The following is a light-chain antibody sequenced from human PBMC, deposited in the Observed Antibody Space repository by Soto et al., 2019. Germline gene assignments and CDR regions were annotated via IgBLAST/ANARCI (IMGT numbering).Light chain of an antibody. CDR2: NTN. CDR3: AAWDDSLTGHGV. CDR1: SSNIGVNS. V-gene: IGLV1-44*01. Sequence: QSVLTQPPSASGTPGQRVTISCSGGSSNIGVNSVSWYYHLPGTAPKLLIFNTNQRPSGVPDRFSGSKSGTSASLAISGLQSEDEADYYCAAWDDSLTGHGVFGGGTKLTVL. J-gene: IGLJ3*02.